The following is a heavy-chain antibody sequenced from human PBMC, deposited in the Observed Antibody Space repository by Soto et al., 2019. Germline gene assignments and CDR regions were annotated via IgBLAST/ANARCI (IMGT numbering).Heavy chain of an antibody. V-gene: IGHV4-4*07. CDR2: IYATGTT. CDR1: GASISGFY. J-gene: IGHJ5*02. CDR3: VRDGTKTLRDWFDP. Sequence: QVQLQESGPGLVKPSETLSLTCTVSGASISGFYWSWIRKSAGKGLEWIGRIYATGTTDYNPSLKSRVMMSVDTPKKQFSLKLGLVTAADKAVYYCVRDGTKTLRDWFDPWGQGISVNVSS. D-gene: IGHD1-1*01.